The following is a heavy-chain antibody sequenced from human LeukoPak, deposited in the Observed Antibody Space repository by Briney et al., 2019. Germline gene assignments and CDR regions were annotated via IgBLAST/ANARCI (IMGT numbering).Heavy chain of an antibody. CDR3: AVVINGPYFDY. V-gene: IGHV1-69*13. CDR1: GGTFFSYA. J-gene: IGHJ4*02. Sequence: SVKVSCKASGGTFFSYAISWVRQAPGQGLEWMGGIIPIFGTANYAQKFQGRVTITADESTSTAYMVLSSLRSEDTAVYYCAVVINGPYFDYWGQGTLVTVSS. D-gene: IGHD3-22*01. CDR2: IIPIFGTA.